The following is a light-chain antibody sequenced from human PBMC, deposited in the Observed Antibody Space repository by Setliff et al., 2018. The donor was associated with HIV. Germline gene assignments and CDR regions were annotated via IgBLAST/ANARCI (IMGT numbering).Light chain of an antibody. Sequence: QSVLTQPPSASGTPGQRVTISCSGSSSNIGSNTVSWYKQLPGTAPKLLMYSNNQRPSGVPDRFSGSKSGTSASLAISGLQSEDEADYYCAVWDDILNAFFVFGTGTKVTVL. CDR2: SNN. V-gene: IGLV1-44*01. CDR1: SSNIGSNT. CDR3: AVWDDILNAFFV. J-gene: IGLJ1*01.